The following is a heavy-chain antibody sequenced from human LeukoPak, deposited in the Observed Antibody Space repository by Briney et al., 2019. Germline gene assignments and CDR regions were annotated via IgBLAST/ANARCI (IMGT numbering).Heavy chain of an antibody. CDR1: GFTFSNFA. CDR2: ISGSGGTT. CDR3: AKGGSSYGSSSGWFDP. J-gene: IGHJ5*02. Sequence: GGSLRLSCAASGFTFSNFAMSWVRQAPGKGLEWVSDISGSGGTTYFADSVKGRFTISRDNSKNTLYLQMNNLRAEDTALYYCAKGGSSYGSSSGWFDPWGQGTLVTVSS. V-gene: IGHV3-23*01. D-gene: IGHD6-6*01.